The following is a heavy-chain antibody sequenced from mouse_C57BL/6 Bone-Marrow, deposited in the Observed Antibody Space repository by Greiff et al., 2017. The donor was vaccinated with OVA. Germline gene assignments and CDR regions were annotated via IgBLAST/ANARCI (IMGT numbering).Heavy chain of an antibody. CDR1: GYTFTSYW. J-gene: IGHJ3*01. Sequence: VQLQQPGAELVRPGTSVKLSCKASGYTFTSYWMHWVKQRPGQGLEWIGVIDPSDSYTNYNQKFKGKATLTVDTSSSTAYMQLSSLTSEDSAVYYCARVPPFAYWGQGTLVTVSA. CDR2: IDPSDSYT. CDR3: ARVPPFAY. V-gene: IGHV1-59*01.